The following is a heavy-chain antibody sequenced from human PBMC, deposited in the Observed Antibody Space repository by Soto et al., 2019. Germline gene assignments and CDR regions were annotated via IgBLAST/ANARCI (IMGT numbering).Heavy chain of an antibody. D-gene: IGHD5-18*01. CDR2: IYYSGST. Sequence: PSETLSLTCTVSGGSISSYYWSWIRQPPGKGLEWIGYIYYSGSTNYNPSLKSRVTISVDTSKNQFSLKLSSVTAADTAVYYCARLRLHEKYFDYWGQGTLVTVSS. CDR1: GGSISSYY. CDR3: ARLRLHEKYFDY. V-gene: IGHV4-59*08. J-gene: IGHJ4*02.